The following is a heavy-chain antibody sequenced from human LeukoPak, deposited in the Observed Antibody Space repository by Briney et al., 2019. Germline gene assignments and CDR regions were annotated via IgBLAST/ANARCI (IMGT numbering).Heavy chain of an antibody. J-gene: IGHJ4*02. CDR2: IYTSEST. CDR1: GGSISSYY. Sequence: SETLSLACTVSGGSISSYYWSWIRQPAGRGLEWIGRIYTSESTNYNPSLKSRVTISVDTSKNQFSLTLSSVTAADTAVYYCARTITVAGKYYFDYWGQGTLVTVSS. D-gene: IGHD6-19*01. CDR3: ARTITVAGKYYFDY. V-gene: IGHV4-4*07.